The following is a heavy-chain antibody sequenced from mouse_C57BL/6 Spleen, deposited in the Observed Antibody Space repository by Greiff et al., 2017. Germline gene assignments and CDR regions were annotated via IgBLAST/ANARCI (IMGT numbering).Heavy chain of an antibody. V-gene: IGHV2-5*01. CDR3: AKSYSNYVDYFDY. Sequence: QVQLQQSRPGLVQPSQSLSITCTVSGFSLTSYGVHWVRQSPGKGLEWLGVIWRGGSTDYNAAFMSRLSITKDNSKSQVFFKMNSLQADDTAIYYCAKSYSNYVDYFDYWGQGTTLTVSS. J-gene: IGHJ2*01. CDR1: GFSLTSYG. CDR2: IWRGGST. D-gene: IGHD2-5*01.